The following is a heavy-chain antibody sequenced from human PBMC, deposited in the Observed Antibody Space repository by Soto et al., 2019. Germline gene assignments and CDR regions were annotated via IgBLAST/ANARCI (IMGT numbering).Heavy chain of an antibody. CDR3: ARTTGGRRPRSYYFDY. D-gene: IGHD1-26*01. V-gene: IGHV2-26*01. CDR1: GFSLSNARMG. Sequence: QVTLKESGPVLVKPTETLTLTCTVSGFSLSNARMGVSWIRQPPGKALEWLAHIFSNDEKSYSTSLKSRLTISNDTSKSQVVLTMTNMDPVATATYYCARTTGGRRPRSYYFDYWGQGTLVTVSS. CDR2: IFSNDEK. J-gene: IGHJ4*02.